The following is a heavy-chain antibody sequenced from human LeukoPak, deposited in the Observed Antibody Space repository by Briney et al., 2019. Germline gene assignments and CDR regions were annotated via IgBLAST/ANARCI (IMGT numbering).Heavy chain of an antibody. CDR1: GFTFSSYA. V-gene: IGHV3-30-3*01. J-gene: IGHJ4*02. D-gene: IGHD2-2*01. CDR3: ARDPDGDIVVVPAAIELDY. CDR2: ISYDGSNK. Sequence: PGGSLRLSCAASGFTFSSYAMHWVRQAPGKGLEWVAVISYDGSNKYYADSVKGRFTISRDNSKNTLYLQMNSLRAEDTAVYYCARDPDGDIVVVPAAIELDYWGQGTLVTVSS.